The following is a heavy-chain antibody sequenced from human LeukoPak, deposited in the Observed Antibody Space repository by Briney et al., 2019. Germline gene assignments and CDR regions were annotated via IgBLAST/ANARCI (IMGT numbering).Heavy chain of an antibody. CDR1: GGSFSGYY. CDR2: INHSGST. V-gene: IGHV4-34*01. Sequence: PSETLSLTCAVYGGSFSGYYWSWLRQPPGKGLEWIGEINHSGSTNYNPSLKSRVTISVDTSKNQFSLKLSSVTAADTAAYYCARADSSSWYHSPYYYYGMDVWGQGTTVTVSS. J-gene: IGHJ6*02. D-gene: IGHD6-13*01. CDR3: ARADSSSWYHSPYYYYGMDV.